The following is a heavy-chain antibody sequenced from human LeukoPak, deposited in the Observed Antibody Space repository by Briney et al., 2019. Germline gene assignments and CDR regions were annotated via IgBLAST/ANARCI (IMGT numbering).Heavy chain of an antibody. CDR1: GGSISSYY. CDR3: ARDSGGRWLQSHPIYFDY. Sequence: PSETLSLTCTVSGGSISSYYWSWIRQPPGKGLEWIGYIYYSGSTNYNPSLKSRVTISVDTSKNQFSLKLSSVTAADTAVYYCARDSGGRWLQSHPIYFDYWGQGTLVTVSS. J-gene: IGHJ4*02. V-gene: IGHV4-59*01. CDR2: IYYSGST. D-gene: IGHD5-24*01.